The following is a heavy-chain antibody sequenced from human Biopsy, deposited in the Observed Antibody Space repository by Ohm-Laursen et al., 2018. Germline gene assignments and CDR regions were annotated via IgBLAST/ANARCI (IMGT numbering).Heavy chain of an antibody. D-gene: IGHD4-23*01. Sequence: GSPRLSCTASGFPFSDYYMRWIRQAPGKGLEWVSYISSGGTTIYYAGSVKGRFTISRDNAKNSLYLQMNSLRADDTAVYYCARDTRWSPYHMDVWGQGTTVTVSS. J-gene: IGHJ6*02. CDR2: ISSGGTTI. V-gene: IGHV3-11*01. CDR1: GFPFSDYY. CDR3: ARDTRWSPYHMDV.